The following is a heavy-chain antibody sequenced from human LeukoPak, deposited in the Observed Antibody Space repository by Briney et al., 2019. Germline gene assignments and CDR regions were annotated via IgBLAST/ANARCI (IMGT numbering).Heavy chain of an antibody. Sequence: GGSLRLSCAASGFTFSSYAMHWVRQAPGKGLEWVAVISYDGSNKYYADSVKSRFTISRDNSKNTLYLQTNSLRAEDTAVYYCAKSIAARPAFDFWGQGTLVTVSS. CDR1: GFTFSSYA. CDR3: AKSIAARPAFDF. D-gene: IGHD6-6*01. V-gene: IGHV3-30*01. CDR2: ISYDGSNK. J-gene: IGHJ4*02.